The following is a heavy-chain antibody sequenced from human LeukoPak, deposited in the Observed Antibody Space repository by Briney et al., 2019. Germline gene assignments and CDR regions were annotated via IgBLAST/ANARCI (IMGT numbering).Heavy chain of an antibody. CDR2: IYYSGST. J-gene: IGHJ5*02. CDR3: ARTTIAAAGSNWFDP. D-gene: IGHD6-13*01. CDR1: GDSISNYY. Sequence: SETLSLTCSVSGDSISNYYWNWVRQAPGKGLEWIGYIYYSGSTNYNPSLKSRVTISVDTSKNQFSLKLSSVTAADTAVYYCARTTIAAAGSNWFDPWGQGTLVTVSS. V-gene: IGHV4-59*01.